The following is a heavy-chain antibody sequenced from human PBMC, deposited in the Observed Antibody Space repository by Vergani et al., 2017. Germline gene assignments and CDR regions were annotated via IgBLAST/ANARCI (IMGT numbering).Heavy chain of an antibody. J-gene: IGHJ5*02. D-gene: IGHD2-15*01. Sequence: VQLVESGGGLVKPGGSLRLSCAASGFTFSDFSMSWVRQAPGKGLEWIGSIYYSGSTYYNPSLESRVTMSVDMSKSQFSLKLSSVTAADTAVYYCTRHWAVVAANNWFDPWGQGTLVTVSS. V-gene: IGHV4-38-2*01. CDR3: TRHWAVVAANNWFDP. CDR2: IYYSGST. CDR1: GFTFSDFS.